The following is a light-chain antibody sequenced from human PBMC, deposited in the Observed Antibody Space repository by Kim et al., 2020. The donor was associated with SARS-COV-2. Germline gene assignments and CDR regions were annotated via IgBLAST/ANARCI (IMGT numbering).Light chain of an antibody. J-gene: IGLJ3*02. V-gene: IGLV3-19*01. CDR3: DSLDNSGNQ. CDR2: GKN. CDR1: RLRFYY. Sequence: VALGQTVRITCEEDRLRFYYASWYQQKPVQAPMLVMYGKNNRPAGIPYRFSGSSSGRTASLTISGAQAEDEADYDCDSLDNSGNQFGGVTQLTVL.